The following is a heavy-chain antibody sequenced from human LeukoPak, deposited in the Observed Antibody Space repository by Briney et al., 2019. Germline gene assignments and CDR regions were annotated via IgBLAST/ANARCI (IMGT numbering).Heavy chain of an antibody. V-gene: IGHV1-2*02. CDR1: GYTFTGYY. CDR2: INPNSGDT. D-gene: IGHD5-12*01. J-gene: IGHJ4*02. CDR3: AKDPYEYYFDY. Sequence: ASVKVSCKASGYTFTGYYMHWVRQAPGQGLEWMGWINPNSGDTNYAQKFQGRVTMTRDTSIRTAYMELSGLRSDDTAVYYCAKDPYEYYFDYWGQGTLVTVSS.